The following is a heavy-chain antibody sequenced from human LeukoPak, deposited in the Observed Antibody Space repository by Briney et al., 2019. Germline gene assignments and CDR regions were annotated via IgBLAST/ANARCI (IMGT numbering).Heavy chain of an antibody. CDR2: ISGSGGDT. V-gene: IGHV3-23*01. D-gene: IGHD6-6*01. CDR1: GFTFSSYA. CDR3: ARDSSVCEFDV. Sequence: PGGSLRLPCAAFGFTFSSYAMGWVRQAPGKGLEWVSAISGSGGDTYYADSVKGRFTFSRDNSKNTLYLQMNSLRPEDTALYYCARDSSVCEFDVWGQGTMVTVSS. J-gene: IGHJ3*01.